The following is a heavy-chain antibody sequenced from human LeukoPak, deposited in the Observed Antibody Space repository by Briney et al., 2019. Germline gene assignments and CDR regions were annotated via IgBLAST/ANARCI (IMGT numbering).Heavy chain of an antibody. D-gene: IGHD3-10*01. J-gene: IGHJ6*02. V-gene: IGHV4-30-2*01. CDR2: IYHSGST. CDR1: GGSISSGGYS. Sequence: SETLSLTCAVSGGSISSGGYSWSWIRQPPGKGLEWIGYIYHSGSTYYNPSLKSRVTISVDRSKNQFSLKLSSVTAADTAVYYCARWEYYYGSGSYYNGPYYYYGMDVWGQGTTVTVSS. CDR3: ARWEYYYGSGSYYNGPYYYYGMDV.